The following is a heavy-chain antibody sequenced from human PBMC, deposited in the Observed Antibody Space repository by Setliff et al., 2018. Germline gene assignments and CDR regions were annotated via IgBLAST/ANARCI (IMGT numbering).Heavy chain of an antibody. D-gene: IGHD3-10*01. CDR3: ARIKWFGETDCFDF. CDR1: GGSISSSY. J-gene: IGHJ4*02. CDR2: IHNGGST. Sequence: PSETLSLTCTVSGGSISSSYWSWIRQPPGKGLEWIGYIHNGGSTNYNPSLKSRVTMSVDTSKNQFSLKLNSLTAADTAVYYCARIKWFGETDCFDFWGQGTLVTVSS. V-gene: IGHV4-59*04.